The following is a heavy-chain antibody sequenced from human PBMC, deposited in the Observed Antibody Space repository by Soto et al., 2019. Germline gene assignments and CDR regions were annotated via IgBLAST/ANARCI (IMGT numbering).Heavy chain of an antibody. D-gene: IGHD2-15*01. J-gene: IGHJ1*01. CDR1: GFTFSNYA. Sequence: EGSLRLSCAASGFTFSNYAMSCVRQAPGKGLEWVSTISGSGGNTYYADSVKGRFTISRDNPKNTLYLQMNSLSAQDTAVYYCAQTPRYCSGGSCFSGYFQHWGQDTRGTVSS. V-gene: IGHV3-23*01. CDR3: AQTPRYCSGGSCFSGYFQH. CDR2: ISGSGGNT.